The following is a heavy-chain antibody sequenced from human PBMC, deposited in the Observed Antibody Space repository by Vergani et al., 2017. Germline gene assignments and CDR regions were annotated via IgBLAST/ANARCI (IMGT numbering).Heavy chain of an antibody. CDR3: ARSDYYGSGSYRFDP. CDR1: GYSFTSYW. CDR2: IDPSDSYT. J-gene: IGHJ5*02. D-gene: IGHD3-10*01. V-gene: IGHV5-10-1*01. Sequence: EVQLVQSGAEVKKPGESLKISCKGSGYSFTSYWIGWVRQMPGKGLEWMGRIDPSDSYTNYSPSFQGHVTISADKSISTAYLQWSSLKASDTAMYYCARSDYYGSGSYRFDPWGQGTLVTVSS.